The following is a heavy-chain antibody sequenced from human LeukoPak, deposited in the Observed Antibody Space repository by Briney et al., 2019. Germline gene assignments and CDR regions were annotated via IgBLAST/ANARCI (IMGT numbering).Heavy chain of an antibody. V-gene: IGHV3-43*02. CDR3: AKVGGTF. CDR2: ISGDGGTT. Sequence: PGGSVRLSCAASGFTFDDYAMHWVRQAPGKGLEWVSFISGDGGTTSYADSVKGRFTISRDNSKNSLYLQMNSLRSEETALYYCAKVGGTFWGQGTLVTVSS. J-gene: IGHJ4*02. CDR1: GFTFDDYA.